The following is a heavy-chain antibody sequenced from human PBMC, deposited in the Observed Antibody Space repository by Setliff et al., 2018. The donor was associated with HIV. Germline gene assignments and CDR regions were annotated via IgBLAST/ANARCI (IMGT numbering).Heavy chain of an antibody. CDR1: GGSISSGGYY. J-gene: IGHJ2*01. V-gene: IGHV4-31*03. CDR2: IYYGGST. D-gene: IGHD3-9*01. Sequence: PSETLSLTCTVSGGSISSGGYYWSWIRQHPGKGLEWIGYIYYGGSTYYNPSLKSRVTMSLDTSKNQFSLKLRSVTAADTAVYYCARGAYYDILTAYFSYFDLWGRGTLVTVSS. CDR3: ARGAYYDILTAYFSYFDL.